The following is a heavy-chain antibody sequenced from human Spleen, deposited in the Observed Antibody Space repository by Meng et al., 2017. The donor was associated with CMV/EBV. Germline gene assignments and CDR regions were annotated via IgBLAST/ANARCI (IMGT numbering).Heavy chain of an antibody. CDR1: GGSISSSSYN. CDR3: ARRGASSWYYFFDY. V-gene: IGHV4-39*01. CDR2: IYHSGST. J-gene: IGHJ4*02. Sequence: SGGSISSSSYNWDWIRKPPGKGPEWIGSIYHSGSTYYNSSLKSQITISIDTSKNQFSLKLTSVTATDTAVYYCARRGASSWYYFFDYWGQGTLVTVSS. D-gene: IGHD6-13*01.